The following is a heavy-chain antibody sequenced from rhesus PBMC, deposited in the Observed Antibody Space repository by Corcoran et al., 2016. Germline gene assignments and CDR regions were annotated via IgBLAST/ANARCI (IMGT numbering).Heavy chain of an antibody. D-gene: IGHD3-16*01. Sequence: QLQLQESGPGLVKPSETLSVTCAVSGGSISSSYWSWIRQAPGKGLEWIGYIYGSGSSTNYNPSLKGRVTLSVDTSKNQLSLKLSSVTTADTAVYYCARRADSGSYYWAFDYWGQGVLVTVSS. V-gene: IGHV4-169*01. CDR2: IYGSGSST. CDR1: GGSISSSY. CDR3: ARRADSGSYYWAFDY. J-gene: IGHJ4*01.